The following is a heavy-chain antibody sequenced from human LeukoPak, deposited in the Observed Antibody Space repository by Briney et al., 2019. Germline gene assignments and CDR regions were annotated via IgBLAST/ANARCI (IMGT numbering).Heavy chain of an antibody. CDR1: GFTFNNYG. CDR3: ARILGYCSGGDCFTNHYYYDMDV. Sequence: GGSLRLSCAASGFTFNNYGMHWVRQAPGKGLEWVSYISFSSRTIYYADSVKGRFTISRDNAKNSLYLQMNSLRDEDTAVYYCARILGYCSGGDCFTNHYYYDMDVWGQGTTVTVSS. V-gene: IGHV3-48*02. J-gene: IGHJ6*02. CDR2: ISFSSRTI. D-gene: IGHD2-15*01.